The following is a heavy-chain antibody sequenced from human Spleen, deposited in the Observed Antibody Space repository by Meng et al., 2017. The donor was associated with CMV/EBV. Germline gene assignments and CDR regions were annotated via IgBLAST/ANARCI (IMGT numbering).Heavy chain of an antibody. CDR3: ARGRWAVADPLIGN. D-gene: IGHD6-19*01. CDR1: GFTFSSYS. CDR2: ISPSGSTI. Sequence: ETLSLTCAASGFTFSSYSMNWVRQAPGKGLEWVSYISPSGSTIYYADSVQGRFTISRDNAKNSLYLQMNSLRAEDTAVYYCARGRWAVADPLIGNWGQGTLVTVSS. J-gene: IGHJ4*02. V-gene: IGHV3-48*04.